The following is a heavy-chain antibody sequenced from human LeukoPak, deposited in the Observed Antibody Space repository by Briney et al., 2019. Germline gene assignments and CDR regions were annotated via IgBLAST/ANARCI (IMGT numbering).Heavy chain of an antibody. CDR2: IYYSGST. CDR1: GFTVSSNY. D-gene: IGHD3-3*01. Sequence: GSLRLSCAASGFTVSSNYMSWVRQAPGKGLEWIGYIYYSGSTNYNPSLKSRVTISVDTSKNQFSLKLSSVTAADTAVYYCARVRDYDFWSGPDAYYFDYWGQGTLVTVSS. V-gene: IGHV4-59*02. J-gene: IGHJ4*02. CDR3: ARVRDYDFWSGPDAYYFDY.